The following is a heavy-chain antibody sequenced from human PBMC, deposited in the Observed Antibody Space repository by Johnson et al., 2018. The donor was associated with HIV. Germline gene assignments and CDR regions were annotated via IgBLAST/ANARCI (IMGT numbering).Heavy chain of an antibody. Sequence: QVQLVESGGGVVQPGGSLRLSCAASGFTFSSYGMHWVRQAPGKGLEWVAFIRYAGSNKYYADSVKGRFTISKDNSKNTLYLQMNSLRAEDTAVYYCAKSAPGYDSSGYRNAFDIWGQGTMVTVSS. CDR1: GFTFSSYG. J-gene: IGHJ3*02. D-gene: IGHD3-22*01. CDR2: IRYAGSNK. V-gene: IGHV3-30*02. CDR3: AKSAPGYDSSGYRNAFDI.